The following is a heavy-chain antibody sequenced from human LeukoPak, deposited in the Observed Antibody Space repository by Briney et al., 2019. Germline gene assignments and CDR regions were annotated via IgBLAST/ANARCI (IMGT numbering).Heavy chain of an antibody. V-gene: IGHV3-30*18. CDR1: GFTFTSYG. D-gene: IGHD6-13*01. CDR2: ISYDGTYK. Sequence: EPGGSLRPSCAASGFTFTSYGMHWVRQAPGKGLEWVAVISYDGTYKYYAGSVKGRFTISRDDSKNTLYPQTNSLRAEDTAVYYCAKDRDSSWYSGCFDYWGQGTLVTVSS. J-gene: IGHJ4*02. CDR3: AKDRDSSWYSGCFDY.